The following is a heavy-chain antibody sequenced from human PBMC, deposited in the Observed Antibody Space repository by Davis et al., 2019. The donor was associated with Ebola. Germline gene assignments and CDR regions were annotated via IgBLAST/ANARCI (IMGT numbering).Heavy chain of an antibody. CDR2: INHSGST. D-gene: IGHD2-21*02. J-gene: IGHJ1*01. Sequence: MPSETLSLTCAVYGGSFSTYYWSWIRQPPGKGLEWIGEINHSGSTNYNPSLKSRVTISVDTSKNQFSLKLSSVTAADTAVYYCARQDHAYCGGDCYYEYFQHWGQGTLVTVSS. CDR1: GGSFSTYY. CDR3: ARQDHAYCGGDCYYEYFQH. V-gene: IGHV4-34*01.